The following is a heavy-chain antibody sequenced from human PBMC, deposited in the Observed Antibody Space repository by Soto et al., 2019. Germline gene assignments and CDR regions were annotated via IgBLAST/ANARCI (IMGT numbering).Heavy chain of an antibody. Sequence: SETLSLTCTVSGGSISSGGYYWSWIRQHPGKGLEWIGYIYYSGSTYYNPSLKSRVTISVDTSKNQFSLKLSSVTAADTAVYYCARERGGYGLFDSWGQGTLVTSPQ. CDR2: IYYSGST. J-gene: IGHJ4*02. D-gene: IGHD5-18*01. CDR1: GGSISSGGYY. V-gene: IGHV4-31*03. CDR3: ARERGGYGLFDS.